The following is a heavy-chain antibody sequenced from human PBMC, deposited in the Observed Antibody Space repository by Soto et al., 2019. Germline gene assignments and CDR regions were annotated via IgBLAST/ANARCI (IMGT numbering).Heavy chain of an antibody. V-gene: IGHV1-18*01. CDR3: ARVTTTVSGTGFYYYGMDV. CDR2: ISAYNGNT. D-gene: IGHD6-19*01. Sequence: QVQLVQSGAEVKKPGASVKVSCKASGYTFINYGISWVRQAPGQGLEWMGWISAYNGNTNYTQKLQGRVTMTTDTXXSXAXKELRSLRSDDTAIYYCARVTTTVSGTGFYYYGMDVWGQGTTVTVSS. J-gene: IGHJ6*02. CDR1: GYTFINYG.